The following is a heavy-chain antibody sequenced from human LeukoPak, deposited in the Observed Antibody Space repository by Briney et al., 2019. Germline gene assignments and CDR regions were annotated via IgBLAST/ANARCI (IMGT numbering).Heavy chain of an antibody. CDR1: GYTFTNYW. CDR3: ASRSSCYYYLDS. V-gene: IGHV5-51*01. D-gene: IGHD3-22*01. Sequence: GESLKISCKGSGYTFTNYWIGWVRQMPGKGLEWLGIIYPGASDTRYNPPFQGQVTISVDKSTTTAYLQWSSVRASDAAMYYCASRSSCYYYLDSWGQGTLVTVSS. J-gene: IGHJ4*02. CDR2: IYPGASDT.